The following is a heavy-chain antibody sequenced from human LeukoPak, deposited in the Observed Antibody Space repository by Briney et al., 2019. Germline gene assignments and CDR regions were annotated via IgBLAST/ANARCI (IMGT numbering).Heavy chain of an antibody. CDR1: GGSITTYY. CDR2: ISYTGST. J-gene: IGHJ4*02. CDR3: ATATSEKRFDY. D-gene: IGHD3-10*01. V-gene: IGHV4-59*12. Sequence: PSETLSLTCTVSGGSITTYYWSWIRQPPGKGLEYIGYISYTGSTNYNPSLKSRVTLSLDTSKNQFSLKLSSVTAADTAVYYCATATSEKRFDYWGQGTLVTVSS.